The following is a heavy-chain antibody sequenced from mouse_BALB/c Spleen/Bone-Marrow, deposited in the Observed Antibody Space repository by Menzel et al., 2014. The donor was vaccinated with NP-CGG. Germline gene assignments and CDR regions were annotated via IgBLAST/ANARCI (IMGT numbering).Heavy chain of an antibody. CDR3: AISGGYGNYLAWFAY. Sequence: VQLQQSGAEFVKPGASVKLSCTASGFNIKDPYMHWVKQRPEQGLEWIGRIDPANGNTKYDPKFQGKATITADTSSNAAYLQLISLTSEDTAVYYCAISGGYGNYLAWFAYWGQGTLVTVSA. V-gene: IGHV14-3*02. CDR2: IDPANGNT. D-gene: IGHD2-10*02. CDR1: GFNIKDPY. J-gene: IGHJ3*01.